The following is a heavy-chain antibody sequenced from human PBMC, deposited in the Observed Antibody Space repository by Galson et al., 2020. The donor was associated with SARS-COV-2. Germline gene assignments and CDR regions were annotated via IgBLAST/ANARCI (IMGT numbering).Heavy chain of an antibody. V-gene: IGHV3-30-3*01. CDR3: ARVGDSSGYYYGPTDY. CDR2: ISYDGSNK. D-gene: IGHD3-22*01. J-gene: IGHJ4*02. Sequence: TGGSLRLSCAASGFTFSSYAMHWVRQAPGKGLEWVAVISYDGSNKYYADSVKGRFTISRDNSKNTLYLQMNSLRAEDTAVYYCARVGDSSGYYYGPTDYWGQGTLVTVSS. CDR1: GFTFSSYA.